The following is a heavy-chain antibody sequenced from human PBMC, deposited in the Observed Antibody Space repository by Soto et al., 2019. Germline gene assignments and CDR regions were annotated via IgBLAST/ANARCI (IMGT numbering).Heavy chain of an antibody. CDR2: IYYSGST. Sequence: DTLSLTCTVSGGSISSYYWSWIRQPPGKGLEWIGYIYYSGSTNYNPSLKSRVTISVDTSKNQFSLKLSSVTAADTAVYYCARDRSGYSNWFDPWGQGTLVTVSS. CDR1: GGSISSYY. J-gene: IGHJ5*02. D-gene: IGHD3-22*01. V-gene: IGHV4-59*01. CDR3: ARDRSGYSNWFDP.